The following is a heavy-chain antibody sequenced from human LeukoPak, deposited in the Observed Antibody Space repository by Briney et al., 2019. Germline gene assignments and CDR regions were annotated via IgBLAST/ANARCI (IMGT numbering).Heavy chain of an antibody. CDR2: INPRSGGT. CDR3: ARGSGTSWFDY. CDR1: GYTFTANY. Sequence: GASVKVSWKASGYTFTANYMHWVRQAPGQGLEWIGWINPRSGGTNYGEKFRGRVTMTRDTSITTAYMELSSLRFDDTAVYYCARGSGTSWFDYWGQGTLVTVSS. J-gene: IGHJ4*02. V-gene: IGHV1-2*02. D-gene: IGHD2-2*01.